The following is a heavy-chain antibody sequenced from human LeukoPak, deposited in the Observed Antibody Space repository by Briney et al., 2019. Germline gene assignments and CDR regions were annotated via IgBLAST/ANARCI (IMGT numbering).Heavy chain of an antibody. J-gene: IGHJ5*02. CDR2: IIPIFGTA. CDR3: ARDALSIYCSGGSCYRSWFDP. D-gene: IGHD2-15*01. Sequence: ASVKVSCKASGGTFSSYAISWVRQAPGQGLEWMGGIIPIFGTANYAQKFQGRVTITTDESTSTAYMELSSLRSEDTAVYYCARDALSIYCSGGSCYRSWFDPWGQGTLVTVSS. CDR1: GGTFSSYA. V-gene: IGHV1-69*05.